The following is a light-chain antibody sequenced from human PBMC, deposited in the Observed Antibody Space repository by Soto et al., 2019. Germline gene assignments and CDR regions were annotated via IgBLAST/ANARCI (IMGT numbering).Light chain of an antibody. CDR3: QHYNSYSEG. V-gene: IGKV1-5*03. J-gene: IGKJ1*01. Sequence: DIQMTQSPSTLSGSVGDRVTITCRASQTISSWLAWYQQKPGKAPKLLIYKASTLKSGVPSRFSGSGSGTECTLTISSLQPDDFATYYCQHYNSYSEGFGQGTKV. CDR2: KAS. CDR1: QTISSW.